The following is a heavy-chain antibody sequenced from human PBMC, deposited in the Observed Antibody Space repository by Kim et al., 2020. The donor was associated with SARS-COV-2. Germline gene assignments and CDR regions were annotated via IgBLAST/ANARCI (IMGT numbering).Heavy chain of an antibody. D-gene: IGHD4-17*01. Sequence: DYAVSVKSRITINPDTSKNQFSLQLNSVTPEDTAVYYCARSTVTTDAFDIWGQGTMVTVSS. J-gene: IGHJ3*02. CDR3: ARSTVTTDAFDI. V-gene: IGHV6-1*01.